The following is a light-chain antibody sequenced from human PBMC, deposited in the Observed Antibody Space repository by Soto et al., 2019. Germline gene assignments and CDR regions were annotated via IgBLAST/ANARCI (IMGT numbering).Light chain of an antibody. J-gene: IGKJ2*01. CDR3: QQYGDWPPDT. V-gene: IGKV3-15*01. CDR1: QSVSRT. Sequence: EIVMTQSPATLSVSPGERATLSCRASQSVSRTLACCQQKPGQPPSLLIYDASTRATGVPARFGGSGSGTEFTLTISGLQSEDFAVYYCQQYGDWPPDTFGQGTKVEI. CDR2: DAS.